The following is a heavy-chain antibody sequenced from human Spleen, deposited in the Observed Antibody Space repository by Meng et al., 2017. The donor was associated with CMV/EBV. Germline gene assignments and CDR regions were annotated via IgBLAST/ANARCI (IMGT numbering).Heavy chain of an antibody. CDR3: ARDYYDSSRRGYFDY. V-gene: IGHV4-34*01. J-gene: IGHJ4*02. Sequence: QAQLQQWGAGLLEPSETLSLTCAVYGGSFSGYYWSWIRQPPGKGLEWIGEINHSGSTNYNPSLKSRVTISVDTSKNQFSLKLSSVTAADTAVYYCARDYYDSSRRGYFDYWGQGTLVTVSS. CDR2: INHSGST. CDR1: GGSFSGYY. D-gene: IGHD3-22*01.